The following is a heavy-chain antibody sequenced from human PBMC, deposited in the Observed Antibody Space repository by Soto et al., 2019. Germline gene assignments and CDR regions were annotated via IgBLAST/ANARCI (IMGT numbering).Heavy chain of an antibody. V-gene: IGHV3-30-3*01. J-gene: IGHJ4*02. Sequence: PGGSLRLSCAASGFTFSSYAMHRVRQAPGKGLEWVAVISYDGSNKYYADSVKGRFTISRDNSKNTLYLQMDSLRVEDTAVYYCAKDTFYHDSSGYYVFDYWGQGTLVTSPQ. D-gene: IGHD3-22*01. CDR2: ISYDGSNK. CDR1: GFTFSSYA. CDR3: AKDTFYHDSSGYYVFDY.